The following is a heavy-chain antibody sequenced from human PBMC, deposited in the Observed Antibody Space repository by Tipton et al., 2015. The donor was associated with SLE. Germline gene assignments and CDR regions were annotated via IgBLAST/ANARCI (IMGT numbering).Heavy chain of an antibody. CDR2: IRYDGSHK. CDR1: GFTFSSYG. D-gene: IGHD1-26*01. CDR3: AKSLAEWELLGGYFDS. Sequence: SLRLSCAASGFTFSSYGMHWVRQAPGKGLEWVAFIRYDGSHKYYADSVKGRFTISRDNSKNTLYLQMNSLRAEDTAVYYCAKSLAEWELLGGYFDSGGQGTLLTVSS. V-gene: IGHV3-30*02. J-gene: IGHJ4*02.